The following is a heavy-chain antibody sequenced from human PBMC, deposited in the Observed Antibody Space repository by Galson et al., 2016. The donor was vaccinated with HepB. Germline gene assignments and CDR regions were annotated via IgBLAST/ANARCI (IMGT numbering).Heavy chain of an antibody. CDR1: GFTFSDNY. D-gene: IGHD1-14*01. J-gene: IGHJ4*02. CDR3: ANHRG. V-gene: IGHV3-11*03. CDR2: ITSTGSYT. Sequence: SLRLSCAASGFTFSDNYMSWIRQAPGKGLEWLSYITSTGSYTNYAGSVKGRFTVSRDNAKNSLYLQMNSLRAEDTAVFYCANHRGWGQGTLVTVSS.